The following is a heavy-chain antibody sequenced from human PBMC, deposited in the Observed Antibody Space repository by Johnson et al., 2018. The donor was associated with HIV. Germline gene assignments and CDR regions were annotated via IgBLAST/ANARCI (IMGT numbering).Heavy chain of an antibody. V-gene: IGHV3-15*01. D-gene: IGHD6-13*01. CDR1: GFTFSNAW. Sequence: VQLLESGGGLVKPGGSLRLSCAASGFTFSNAWMSWVRQAPGKGLEWVGRIKTKTDGGTTDYAAPVKGRFTISRDDSKNTLYLQMNSLKTEDTAVYYCAKDRRSSSLDAFDIWGQGTMVTVSS. J-gene: IGHJ3*02. CDR2: IKTKTDGGTT. CDR3: AKDRRSSSLDAFDI.